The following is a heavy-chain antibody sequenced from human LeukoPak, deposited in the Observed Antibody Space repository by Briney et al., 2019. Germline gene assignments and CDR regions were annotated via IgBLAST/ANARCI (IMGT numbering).Heavy chain of an antibody. V-gene: IGHV1-69*04. CDR1: GGTFSSYA. J-gene: IGHJ5*02. D-gene: IGHD5-12*01. CDR3: ARAGVAHVSAYNWFDP. Sequence: SVKVSCKASGGTFSSYAISWVRQAPGQGLEWMGRIIPILGIANYAQKFQGRVTITADKSTSTAYMELSSLRSEDTAVYYCARAGVAHVSAYNWFDPWGQGTLVTVSS. CDR2: IIPILGIA.